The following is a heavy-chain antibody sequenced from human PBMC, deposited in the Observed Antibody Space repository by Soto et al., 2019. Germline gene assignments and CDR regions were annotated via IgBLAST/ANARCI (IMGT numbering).Heavy chain of an antibody. J-gene: IGHJ4*02. CDR2: INAYNGNT. CDR3: ARGDRSPHY. CDR1: GYTFTSYG. V-gene: IGHV1-18*01. Sequence: QVQLVQSGGEVKKPGASVKVSCKASGYTFTSYGITWVRQAPGQGLEWIGYINAYNGNTNYAQNLQDRVTMTTDTYTSTAYMELRRLRSDDTAVYYCARGDRSPHYWGQGTLVTVSS. D-gene: IGHD1-26*01.